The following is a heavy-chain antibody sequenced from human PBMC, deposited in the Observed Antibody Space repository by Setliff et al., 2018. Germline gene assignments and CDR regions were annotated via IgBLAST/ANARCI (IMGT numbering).Heavy chain of an antibody. J-gene: IGHJ4*02. CDR1: GASISSSSYY. CDR3: ARRATYYNFWSGYYDY. V-gene: IGHV4-39*07. Sequence: SETLSLTCTVSGASISSSSYYWAWIRQPPGRGLELTGSIFYGGSTYYNPSLKSRVTISIDASKNQFSLKLDSVTAADTAVYYCARRATYYNFWSGYYDYWGQGTLVTVSS. CDR2: IFYGGST. D-gene: IGHD3-3*01.